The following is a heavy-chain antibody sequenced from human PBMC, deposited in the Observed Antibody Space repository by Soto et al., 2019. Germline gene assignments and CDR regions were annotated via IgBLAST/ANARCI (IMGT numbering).Heavy chain of an antibody. CDR1: GGTFSSYA. J-gene: IGHJ4*02. Sequence: SVKVSCKASGGTFSSYAISWVRQAPGQGLEWMGGIIPIFGTANYAQKFQGRVTITADESTSTAYMELSSLRSEDTAVYYCARAGYYDSSGYYWNFDYWGQGTLVTVSS. V-gene: IGHV1-69*13. CDR3: ARAGYYDSSGYYWNFDY. CDR2: IIPIFGTA. D-gene: IGHD3-22*01.